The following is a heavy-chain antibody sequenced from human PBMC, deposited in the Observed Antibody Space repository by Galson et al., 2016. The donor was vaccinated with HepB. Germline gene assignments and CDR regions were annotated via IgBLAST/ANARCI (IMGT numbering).Heavy chain of an antibody. CDR2: ISSRSSYI. V-gene: IGHV3-21*01. CDR1: GFTFSRYT. Sequence: SLRLSCAASGFTFSRYTMNWVRQAPGKGLEWVSSISSRSSYIYYAGSVKGRFTTSRDNAKNSVHLQMNSLRAEDTAVYYCVRTPESEYYYDSHTYYYFDYWGQGTLVTVYS. CDR3: VRTPESEYYYDSHTYYYFDY. D-gene: IGHD3-22*01. J-gene: IGHJ4*02.